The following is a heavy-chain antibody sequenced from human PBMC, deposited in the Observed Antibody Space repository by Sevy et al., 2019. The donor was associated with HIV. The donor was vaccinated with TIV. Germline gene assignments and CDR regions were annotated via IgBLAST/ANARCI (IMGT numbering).Heavy chain of an antibody. Sequence: GGSLRLSCAASGFIFSNYAMHWVRQAPGKGLEWVAFIRHDGNNKYYIDSVKGRFTISRDNSKNTVFLQMNSLRAYDTAMYYCAKESGYAYGHDYWGQGTLVTVSS. CDR3: AKESGYAYGHDY. D-gene: IGHD5-18*01. V-gene: IGHV3-30*02. J-gene: IGHJ4*02. CDR1: GFIFSNYA. CDR2: IRHDGNNK.